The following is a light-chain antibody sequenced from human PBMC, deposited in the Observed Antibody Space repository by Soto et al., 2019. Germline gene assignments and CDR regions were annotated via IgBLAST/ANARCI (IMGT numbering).Light chain of an antibody. CDR1: QDIGND. V-gene: IGKV1-17*01. CDR2: LTY. CDR3: LQHNSYPRT. Sequence: GDRVTITCRASQDIGNDVGWYQQKKGKAPKRLIYLTYSLQTGVPSRFSGSGYGTDFSLTISSLQPEDSATYVCLQHNSYPRTFGQGTKVDIK. J-gene: IGKJ1*01.